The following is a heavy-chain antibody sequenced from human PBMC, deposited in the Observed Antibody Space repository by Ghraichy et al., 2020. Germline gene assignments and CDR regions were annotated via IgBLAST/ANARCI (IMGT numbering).Heavy chain of an antibody. V-gene: IGHV3-7*01. J-gene: IGHJ2*01. CDR3: AREGDGTSAYDWYFDL. D-gene: IGHD2-2*01. CDR1: GFTFSIYW. CDR2: IKQDGSEK. Sequence: GGSLRLSCAASGFTFSIYWMSWVRQAPGKGLEWVANIKQDGSEKYYVDSVKGRFTISRDNAKNSLYLQMNSLRAEDTAVYYCAREGDGTSAYDWYFDLWGRGTLVTVSS.